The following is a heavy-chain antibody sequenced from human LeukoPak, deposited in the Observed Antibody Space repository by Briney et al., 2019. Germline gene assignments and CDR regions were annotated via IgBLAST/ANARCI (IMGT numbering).Heavy chain of an antibody. Sequence: SETLSLTCTVSGGSMSSSRYYWGWIRQPPGKGLEWIGKMSYGGSTFYNLSLRSRVDISEDTSKNQFSLTVNSVTAADTAIYYCARLSIAGATYWYFDLWGRGTLVTVSS. V-gene: IGHV4-39*01. CDR1: GGSMSSSRYY. J-gene: IGHJ2*01. CDR3: ARLSIAGATYWYFDL. CDR2: MSYGGST. D-gene: IGHD1-26*01.